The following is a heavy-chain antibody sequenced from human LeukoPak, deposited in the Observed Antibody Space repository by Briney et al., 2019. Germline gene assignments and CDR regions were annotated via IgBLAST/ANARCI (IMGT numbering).Heavy chain of an antibody. J-gene: IGHJ4*02. Sequence: GGSLRLSCAASGFTFSNYAMSWVRQTPGKGLEWASTISGSGVSTYYGDSVYADSVKGRFTISRDDSKNTLHLQMNSLRAEDTAIYYCAKDPVVFHGGSGWHYFDYWGQGTLVTVSS. CDR1: GFTFSNYA. D-gene: IGHD6-19*01. CDR3: AKDPVVFHGGSGWHYFDY. CDR2: ISGSGVST. V-gene: IGHV3-23*01.